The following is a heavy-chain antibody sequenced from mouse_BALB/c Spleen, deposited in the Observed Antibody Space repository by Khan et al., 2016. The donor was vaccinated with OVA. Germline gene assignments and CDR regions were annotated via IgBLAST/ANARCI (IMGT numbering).Heavy chain of an antibody. CDR3: ARRAYYANWYFDV. V-gene: IGHV3-2*02. CDR2: ISYSGST. D-gene: IGHD1-1*02. Sequence: EVELVESGPGLVKPSQSLSLTCTVTGYSITSDYVWNWIRQFPGNKLEWMGYISYSGSTSYNPFLKSRISITRDTSKNQFFLQLNSVTTGDTATYYCARRAYYANWYFDVWGEGTTVTVSS. CDR1: GYSITSDYV. J-gene: IGHJ1*01.